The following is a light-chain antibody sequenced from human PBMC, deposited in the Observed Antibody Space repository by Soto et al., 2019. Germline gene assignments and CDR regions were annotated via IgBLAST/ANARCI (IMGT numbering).Light chain of an antibody. V-gene: IGKV3-20*01. CDR3: QQYNSYPIT. Sequence: EIVLTQSPGTLSLSPGERATLSCRASQSVSNNYLAWYQQKPGQAPRLLIYGASSRATGIPDRFSGSGSGTEFTLTISRLQPDDFATYYCQQYNSYPITFGPGTRLEI. J-gene: IGKJ5*01. CDR1: QSVSNNY. CDR2: GAS.